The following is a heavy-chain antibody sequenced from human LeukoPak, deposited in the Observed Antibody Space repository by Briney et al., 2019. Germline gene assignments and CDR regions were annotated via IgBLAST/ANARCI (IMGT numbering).Heavy chain of an antibody. CDR1: GGTFSSYA. CDR2: ISAYNGNT. Sequence: ASVKVSCKASGGTFSSYAISWVRQTPGQGLEWMGWISAYNGNTNYAQKLQGRVTMTTDTSTSTAYMELRSLRSDDTAVYYCARLGCSSTSCYEASVDYWGQGTLVTVSS. J-gene: IGHJ4*02. CDR3: ARLGCSSTSCYEASVDY. V-gene: IGHV1-18*01. D-gene: IGHD2-2*01.